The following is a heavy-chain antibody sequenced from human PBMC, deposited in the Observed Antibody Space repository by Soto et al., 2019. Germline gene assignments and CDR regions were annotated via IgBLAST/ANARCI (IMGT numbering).Heavy chain of an antibody. V-gene: IGHV3-48*01. Sequence: GGSLRLSCAASGFSFTSYSMNWVRQAPGKGLEWLSLSSSDLTTKFYADSVKGRFTISRDNSKNTLYLQMNSLRAEDTAVYYCAKDPTTAVVVGWFDPWGQGTLVTVSS. CDR3: AKDPTTAVVVGWFDP. CDR1: GFSFTSYS. CDR2: SSSDLTTK. D-gene: IGHD2-15*01. J-gene: IGHJ5*02.